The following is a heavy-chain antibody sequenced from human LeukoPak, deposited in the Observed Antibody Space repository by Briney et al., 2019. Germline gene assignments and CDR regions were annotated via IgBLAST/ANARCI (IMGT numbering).Heavy chain of an antibody. D-gene: IGHD3-22*01. CDR1: GGTFSSYA. J-gene: IGHJ4*02. V-gene: IGHV1-69*01. Sequence: AASVKVSCKASGGTFSSYAISWVRQAPGQGLEWMGGIIPIFGTANYAQRFQGRVTITADESTSTAYMELSSLRSEDTAVYYCARGRYYYDSSGYHPGSYYFDYWGQGTLVTVSS. CDR2: IIPIFGTA. CDR3: ARGRYYYDSSGYHPGSYYFDY.